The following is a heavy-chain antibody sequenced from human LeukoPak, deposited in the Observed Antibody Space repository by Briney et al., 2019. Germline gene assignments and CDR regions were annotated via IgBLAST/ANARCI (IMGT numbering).Heavy chain of an antibody. V-gene: IGHV3-53*01. CDR1: GFTFSIYN. Sequence: GGSLRLSCAASGFTFSIYNINWVRQAPGKGLEWVSVIYSGGSTYYADSVKGRFTISRDSSKNTLYLQLNSLRAEDTAVYYCAKDQLGYCTNGLCYTKESPFDVWGQGTMVTVSS. CDR3: AKDQLGYCTNGLCYTKESPFDV. J-gene: IGHJ3*01. D-gene: IGHD2-8*01. CDR2: IYSGGST.